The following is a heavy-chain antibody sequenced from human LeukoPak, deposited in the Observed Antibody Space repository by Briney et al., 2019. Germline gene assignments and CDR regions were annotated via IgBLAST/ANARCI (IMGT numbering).Heavy chain of an antibody. Sequence: ASVKVSCKASGYTFTSYAMHWVRQAPGQRLEWMGWINAGNGNTKYSQEFQGRVTITRDTSASTAYMELSSLRSEDMAVYYCAREVSPTDYYDSSGYPNDAFDIWGQGTMVTVSS. CDR3: AREVSPTDYYDSSGYPNDAFDI. D-gene: IGHD3-22*01. V-gene: IGHV1-3*03. J-gene: IGHJ3*02. CDR2: INAGNGNT. CDR1: GYTFTSYA.